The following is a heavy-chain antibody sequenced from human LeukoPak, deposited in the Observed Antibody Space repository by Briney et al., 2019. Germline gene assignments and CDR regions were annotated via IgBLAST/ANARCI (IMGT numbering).Heavy chain of an antibody. CDR2: ISKDGRKN. J-gene: IGHJ4*02. V-gene: IGHV3-30*04. Sequence: GGSLRLSCEASGFTFSTSGVHWVRQAPGKGLEWMAVISKDGRKNHYADSVGGRFTISRDNSKRTLFLQMSSLRPEDTGIYYCARDLLDYGTAYYDVGIFASWGQGTRVTVSS. CDR1: GFTFSTSG. CDR3: ARDLLDYGTAYYDVGIFAS. D-gene: IGHD3-16*01.